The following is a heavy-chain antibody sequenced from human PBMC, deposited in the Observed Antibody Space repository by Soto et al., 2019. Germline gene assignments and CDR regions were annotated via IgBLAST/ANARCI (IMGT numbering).Heavy chain of an antibody. CDR1: GYNFTGYY. CDR2: INPNSGGT. D-gene: IGHD4-17*01. J-gene: IGHJ5*02. Sequence: ASVKVSCKDSGYNFTGYYMHWVRQAPGQGLEWMGWINPNSGGTNYAQKFQGCVTMTRDTSISTAYMELSRLRSDDTAVYYCARDPTTTLTTSWFDPCGQGTLVTVSS. V-gene: IGHV1-2*04. CDR3: ARDPTTTLTTSWFDP.